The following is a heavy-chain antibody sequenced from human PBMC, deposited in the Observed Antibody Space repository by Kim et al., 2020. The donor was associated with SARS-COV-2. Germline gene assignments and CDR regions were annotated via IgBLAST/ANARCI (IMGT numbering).Heavy chain of an antibody. CDR2: IKQDGSEK. Sequence: GGSLRLSCAASGFTFSTYWMNWVRQAPGQGLEWVANIKQDGSEKRYVDSVKGRFTLSRDNDKSSLYLEMNNLRAEDTAVYYCARGSLTATRFDSWGQGTLVTVSS. J-gene: IGHJ4*02. CDR3: ARGSLTATRFDS. CDR1: GFTFSTYW. V-gene: IGHV3-7*01.